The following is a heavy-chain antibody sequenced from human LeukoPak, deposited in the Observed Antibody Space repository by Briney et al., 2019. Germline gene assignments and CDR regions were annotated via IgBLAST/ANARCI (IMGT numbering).Heavy chain of an antibody. J-gene: IGHJ4*02. D-gene: IGHD3-22*01. Sequence: GGSLRPSCAVSGFTFSSYAMSWVRQAPGKGLEWVSAISGSGGSTYYADSVKGRFTISRDNSKNTLYLQMNSLRVEDTAVYYCAKDLYYYESSGYWNFDYWGQGTLVTVSS. V-gene: IGHV3-23*01. CDR1: GFTFSSYA. CDR3: AKDLYYYESSGYWNFDY. CDR2: ISGSGGST.